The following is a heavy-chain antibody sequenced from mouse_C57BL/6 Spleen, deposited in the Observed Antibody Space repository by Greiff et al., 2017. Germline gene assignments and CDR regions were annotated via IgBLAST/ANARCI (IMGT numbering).Heavy chain of an antibody. D-gene: IGHD2-1*01. CDR3: ARKDYGNFYFDY. Sequence: VQLQESGPELVKPGASVKISCKASGYAFSSSWMNWVKQRPGKGLEWIGRIYPGDGDTNYNGKFKGKATLTADKSSSTAYMQLSSLTSEDSAVYFCARKDYGNFYFDYWGQGTTHTVSS. CDR2: IYPGDGDT. CDR1: GYAFSSSW. V-gene: IGHV1-82*01. J-gene: IGHJ2*01.